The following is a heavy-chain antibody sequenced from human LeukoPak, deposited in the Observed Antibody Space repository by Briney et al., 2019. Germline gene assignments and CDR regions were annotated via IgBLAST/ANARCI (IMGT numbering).Heavy chain of an antibody. D-gene: IGHD3-10*01. Sequence: VASVKVSCKASGGTFSSYAISWVRQAPGQGLEWMGGIIPIFGTANYAQKFQGRVTITTDESTSTAYMELSSLRSEDTAVYYCARDYASGSWYSDYWGQGTLVTVSS. V-gene: IGHV1-69*05. CDR3: ARDYASGSWYSDY. J-gene: IGHJ4*02. CDR1: GGTFSSYA. CDR2: IIPIFGTA.